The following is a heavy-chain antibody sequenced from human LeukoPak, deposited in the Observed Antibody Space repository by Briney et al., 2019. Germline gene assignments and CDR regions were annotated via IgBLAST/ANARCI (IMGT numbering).Heavy chain of an antibody. J-gene: IGHJ6*02. D-gene: IGHD6-13*01. CDR1: GFTFSSYS. Sequence: GGSLRLSCAASGFTFSSYSMNWVRQAPGKGLEWVAVISYDGSNEYYADSVKGRFTISRDNSQNTLYLQMNSLRAEDTAVYYCARDRGWLQLKYYYGMDVWGQGTTVTVSS. V-gene: IGHV3-30*03. CDR2: ISYDGSNE. CDR3: ARDRGWLQLKYYYGMDV.